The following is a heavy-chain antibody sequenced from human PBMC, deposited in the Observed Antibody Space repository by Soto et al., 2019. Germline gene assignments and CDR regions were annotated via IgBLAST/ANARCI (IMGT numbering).Heavy chain of an antibody. Sequence: ASVTVACKASGYTFTSYGVSWVRQATGQGLEWMGWISAYNGNTNYAQKLQGRVTMTTDTSTSTAYMELRSLRSDDTAVYYCARTWSGYHFDYWGQGTLVTVSS. CDR2: ISAYNGNT. D-gene: IGHD3-3*01. CDR1: GYTFTSYG. CDR3: ARTWSGYHFDY. J-gene: IGHJ4*02. V-gene: IGHV1-18*01.